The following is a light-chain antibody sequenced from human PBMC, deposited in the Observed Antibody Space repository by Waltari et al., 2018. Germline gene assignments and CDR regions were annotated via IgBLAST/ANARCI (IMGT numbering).Light chain of an antibody. CDR1: QRVSSN. CDR2: GAS. CDR3: QQYNDWPPGF. V-gene: IGKV3-15*01. Sequence: ETLMTQSPATLSVSPGERATLPCRASQRVSSNLAWYQQKPGQAPRLLIYGASTRATGIPARFSGSGSGTEFNLTISSLQSEDFAVYYCQQYNDWPPGFFGGGTKVEIK. J-gene: IGKJ4*01.